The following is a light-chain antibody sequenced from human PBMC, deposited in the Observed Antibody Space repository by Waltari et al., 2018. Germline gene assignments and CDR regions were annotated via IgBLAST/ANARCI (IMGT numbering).Light chain of an antibody. Sequence: QSVLTQSPSASGTPGQSVNISCSGSSPNTGTNYVFWYQQLPGTAPKLLIYRNNQRPSGVPDRFSGSKSGTSASLAISGLRSEDEADYYCAAWDDSLSGWVFGGGTKLTVL. CDR3: AAWDDSLSGWV. CDR1: SPNTGTNY. J-gene: IGLJ3*02. CDR2: RNN. V-gene: IGLV1-47*01.